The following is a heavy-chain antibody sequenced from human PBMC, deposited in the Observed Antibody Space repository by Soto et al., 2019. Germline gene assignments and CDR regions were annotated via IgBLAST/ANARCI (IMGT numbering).Heavy chain of an antibody. J-gene: IGHJ5*02. CDR3: ARSPSRMAAETQLDP. D-gene: IGHD6-6*01. Sequence: QAQLVQSGAEVRKPGASVKISCKASGYIFTSYAIHWLRQAPGQRLEWMGWINGGAGDTRYSVNFQGRVTFTRDTAATTAFMDLSSLSSADTAIYYCARSPSRMAAETQLDPWGQGTLVSVSS. CDR1: GYIFTSYA. V-gene: IGHV1-3*01. CDR2: INGGAGDT.